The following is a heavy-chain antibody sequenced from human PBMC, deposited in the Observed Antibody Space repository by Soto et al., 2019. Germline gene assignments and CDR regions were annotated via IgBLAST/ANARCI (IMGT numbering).Heavy chain of an antibody. D-gene: IGHD3-16*01. CDR3: ALRLGDPGRLYFDD. CDR1: GGSISSGGYY. J-gene: IGHJ4*02. V-gene: IGHV4-31*03. CDR2: IFYSGST. Sequence: QVQLQESGPGLVKPSQTLSLTCTVSGGSISSGGYYWSWIRQHPGKGLEWIGYIFYSGSTYYNPSLKSRVTIAVDTSKNQFSLKLSSVTAADTAVYYCALRLGDPGRLYFDDWGQGTLVTVSS.